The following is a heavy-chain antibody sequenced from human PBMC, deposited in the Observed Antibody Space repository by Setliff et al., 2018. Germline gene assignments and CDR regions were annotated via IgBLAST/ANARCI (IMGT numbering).Heavy chain of an antibody. Sequence: GASVKVSCKASGVAFSSYALTWVRQAPGQGLEWMGRIIPVIDTTDYAENLQGRVTFTADESTKTAYMDLRSLRSEDTAIYYCARGRDGYNANAYEIWGQGTMVTVS. J-gene: IGHJ3*02. V-gene: IGHV1-69*11. CDR2: IIPVIDTT. CDR1: GVAFSSYA. D-gene: IGHD5-12*01. CDR3: ARGRDGYNANAYEI.